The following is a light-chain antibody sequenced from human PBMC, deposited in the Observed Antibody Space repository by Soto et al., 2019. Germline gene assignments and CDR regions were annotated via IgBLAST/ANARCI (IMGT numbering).Light chain of an antibody. CDR1: QSISSW. V-gene: IGKV1-5*01. J-gene: IGKJ1*01. Sequence: DIQMTQSPSTLSASVGDRVTITCRASQSISSWLDWYQQKPGKAPKLLIYDASSLESGVPSRFSGSGSGTEFTFSISSLQPDDFATYYCQQYNTYSRMFGQGTKVEIK. CDR2: DAS. CDR3: QQYNTYSRM.